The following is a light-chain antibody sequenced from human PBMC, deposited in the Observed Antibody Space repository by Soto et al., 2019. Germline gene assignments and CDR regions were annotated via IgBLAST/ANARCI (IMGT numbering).Light chain of an antibody. CDR1: SSDVGGYKY. CDR2: EVS. J-gene: IGLJ1*01. Sequence: QSVLTQPASVSGSPGQSITISCTGTSSDVGGYKYVSWYQQHPGKAPKLMIYEVSNRPSGVSNRFSGSKSGNTASLTISGLQVEDEADYYCSSYTTTSTLIFGTGTKLTVL. CDR3: SSYTTTSTLI. V-gene: IGLV2-14*01.